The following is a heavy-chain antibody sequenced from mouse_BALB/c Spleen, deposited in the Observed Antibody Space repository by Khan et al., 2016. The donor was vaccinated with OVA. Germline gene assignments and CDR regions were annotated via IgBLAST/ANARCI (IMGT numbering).Heavy chain of an antibody. CDR3: ARHNYGPFAY. CDR1: GFTFSTYA. Sequence: EVELVESGGDLVKPGGSLKLSCSASGFTFSTYAMSWVRQTPEKRLEWVATINRGGDYIYYPDSVKGRFTISRDNAKNTRSLQMSSLRSEDAAMFYCARHNYGPFAYWGQGTLVSVSA. V-gene: IGHV5-9-3*01. J-gene: IGHJ3*01. CDR2: INRGGDYI. D-gene: IGHD1-1*01.